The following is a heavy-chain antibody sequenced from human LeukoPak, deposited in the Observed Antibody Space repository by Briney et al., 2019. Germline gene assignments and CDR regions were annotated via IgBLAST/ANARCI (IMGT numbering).Heavy chain of an antibody. CDR2: MYYSGST. CDR3: ARGGSGYALNWFDP. Sequence: IPSETLSLTCTVSGGSISSYYWSWIRQPPGKGLEWIGYMYYSGSTNHNPSLKSRVTISVDTSKNQFSLKLSSVTAADTAVYYCARGGSGYALNWFDPWGQGTLVTVSS. CDR1: GGSISSYY. J-gene: IGHJ5*02. V-gene: IGHV4-59*01. D-gene: IGHD5-12*01.